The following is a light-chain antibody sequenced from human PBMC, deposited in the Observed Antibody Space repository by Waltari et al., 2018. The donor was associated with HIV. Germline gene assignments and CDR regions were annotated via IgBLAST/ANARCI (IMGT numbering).Light chain of an antibody. V-gene: IGLV2-23*02. CDR3: CSDAGSTTFGE. J-gene: IGLJ3*02. CDR1: SSDIGGYNL. CDR2: EVN. Sequence: QSALTQPASVSGSPGQSITISCTGTSSDIGGYNLVSWYQHHPDKAPKLIIYEVNVRPSGGSDRVSGSKSCNTASLTISGLQAGDEADYYCCSDAGSTTFGEFGGGNKPTVL.